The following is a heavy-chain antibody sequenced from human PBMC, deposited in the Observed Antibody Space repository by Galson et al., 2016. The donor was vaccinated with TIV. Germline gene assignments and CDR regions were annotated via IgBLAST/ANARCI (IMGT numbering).Heavy chain of an antibody. CDR3: AEVPSSGFYYYYAFDV. CDR2: IIESGRTI. Sequence: SLRLSCAATGFSFSSYEMNWVRQAPGKGLEWVSYIIESGRTIYYADSVKGRFTISRDNAKNSLYLQMNSLRAEDTAVYFCAEVPSSGFYYYYAFDVWGQGTTVTVSS. CDR1: GFSFSSYE. J-gene: IGHJ6*02. D-gene: IGHD3-22*01. V-gene: IGHV3-48*03.